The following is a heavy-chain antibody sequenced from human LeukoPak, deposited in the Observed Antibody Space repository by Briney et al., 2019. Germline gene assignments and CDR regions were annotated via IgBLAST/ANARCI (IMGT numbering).Heavy chain of an antibody. Sequence: SETLSLTCTVSGGSISSYYWSWIRQPPGKGLAWIGYIYYGGSTNYNPSLKSRVTISVDTSKNQFSLKLSSVTAADTAVYYCARNPKGYCSGGSCNRYYYYYYYMDDWGKGTTVTVSS. V-gene: IGHV4-59*01. CDR1: GGSISSYY. CDR3: ARNPKGYCSGGSCNRYYYYYYYMDD. CDR2: IYYGGST. J-gene: IGHJ6*03. D-gene: IGHD2-15*01.